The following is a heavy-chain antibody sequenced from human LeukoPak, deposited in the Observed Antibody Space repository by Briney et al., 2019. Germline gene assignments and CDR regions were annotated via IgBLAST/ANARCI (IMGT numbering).Heavy chain of an antibody. Sequence: ASVKVSCKASGYTFTGYYMHWVRQAPGQGLEWMGWINPNSGGTNYAQKFRGRVTMTRDTSISTAYMELNRLRSDDTAVYYCARLAAVGPYTYYYYYMDVWGKGTTVTVSS. CDR2: INPNSGGT. V-gene: IGHV1-2*02. CDR3: ARLAAVGPYTYYYYYMDV. CDR1: GYTFTGYY. J-gene: IGHJ6*03. D-gene: IGHD6-13*01.